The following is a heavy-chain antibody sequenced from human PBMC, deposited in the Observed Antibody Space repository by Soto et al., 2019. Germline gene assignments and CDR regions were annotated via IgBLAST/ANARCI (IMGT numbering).Heavy chain of an antibody. J-gene: IGHJ4*02. Sequence: QVQLVQSGAEVKKPGASVKISCKASGYTFTSYYLYWVRQAPGQGLEWMGIINPIGGSTNYAQKFQGRVTMTRDTSTSTVYMELSSLRSEDTAVYYCARAQTYYYGPGGDYWGQGTLITVSS. V-gene: IGHV1-46*03. D-gene: IGHD3-10*01. CDR2: INPIGGST. CDR3: ARAQTYYYGPGGDY. CDR1: GYTFTSYY.